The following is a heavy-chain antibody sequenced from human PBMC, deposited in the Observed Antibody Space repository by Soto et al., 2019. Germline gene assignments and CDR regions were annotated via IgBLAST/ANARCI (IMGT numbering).Heavy chain of an antibody. J-gene: IGHJ5*02. Sequence: QVQLVQSGAEVKKPGSSVKVSCKASGGTFSSYAISWVRQAPGQGLEWMGGIIPIFGTGNYAQKFQGRVTITADESTSPAYMELSSLRSEDTAVYYCARARTSSCTVGCWFDPWGQGTLVTVSS. V-gene: IGHV1-69*12. D-gene: IGHD2-15*01. CDR3: ARARTSSCTVGCWFDP. CDR2: IIPIFGTG. CDR1: GGTFSSYA.